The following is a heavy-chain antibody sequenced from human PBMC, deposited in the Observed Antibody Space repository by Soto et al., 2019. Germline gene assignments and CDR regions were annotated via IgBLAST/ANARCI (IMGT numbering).Heavy chain of an antibody. J-gene: IGHJ4*02. CDR2: INHSGST. V-gene: IGHV4-34*01. D-gene: IGHD5-12*01. CDR3: ARRYSGYDFDY. Sequence: QVQLQQWGAGLLKPSETLSLTCAVYGGSFSGYYWSWIRQPPGKGLEWIGEINHSGSTNYNPSLKSRVTIAVDTSKNQFSLRLSSVTAADTAVYYCARRYSGYDFDYWGQGTLVTGSS. CDR1: GGSFSGYY.